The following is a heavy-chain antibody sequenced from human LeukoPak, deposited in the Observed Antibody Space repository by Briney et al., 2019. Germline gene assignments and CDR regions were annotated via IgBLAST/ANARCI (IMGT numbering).Heavy chain of an antibody. Sequence: SETLSLTCTVSGGSISSSSYYWGWIRQPPGKGLEWIGSIYYSGSTYYNPSLKSRVTISVDTSKNQFSLKLSSVTAADTAVYYCASLYYDILTGFTEYFQHWGQGTLVTVSS. CDR3: ASLYYDILTGFTEYFQH. D-gene: IGHD3-9*01. J-gene: IGHJ1*01. CDR2: IYYSGST. V-gene: IGHV4-39*07. CDR1: GGSISSSSYY.